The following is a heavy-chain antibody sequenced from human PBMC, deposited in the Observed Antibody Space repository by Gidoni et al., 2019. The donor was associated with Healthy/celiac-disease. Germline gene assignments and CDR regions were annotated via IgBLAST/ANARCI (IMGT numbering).Heavy chain of an antibody. J-gene: IGHJ2*01. Sequence: NYNPSLKSRVTISVDTSKNQFSLKLSSVTAADTAVYYCARTVNLGSSWYYHPPSPANWYFDLWGRGTLVTVSS. V-gene: IGHV4-4*09. D-gene: IGHD6-13*01. CDR3: ARTVNLGSSWYYHPPSPANWYFDL.